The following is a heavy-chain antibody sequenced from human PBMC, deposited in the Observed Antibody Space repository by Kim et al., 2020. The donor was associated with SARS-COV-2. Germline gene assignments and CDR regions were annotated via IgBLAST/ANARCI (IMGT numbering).Heavy chain of an antibody. J-gene: IGHJ4*02. CDR2: VTIDGAST. V-gene: IGHV3-64*02. CDR3: ASGGQQTSLSMPGDYFDY. CDR1: GFTFKNFI. Sequence: GGSLRLSCVGPGFTFKNFIMHWVRLAPGRGLEYVASVTIDGASTFYADSVKDRFTVSRDNLKNTMYLQMGRLRPDDTAVYYCASGGQQTSLSMPGDYFDYWGQGSRVTVSS. D-gene: IGHD6-13*01.